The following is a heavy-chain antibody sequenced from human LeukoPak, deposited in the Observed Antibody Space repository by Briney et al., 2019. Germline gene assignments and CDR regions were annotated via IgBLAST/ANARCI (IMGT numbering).Heavy chain of an antibody. J-gene: IGHJ6*03. CDR3: ARTWPFITVLISYYTYYMDD. Sequence: PSETLSLTCAVYGGTFTDYFWSWIRQPPAKGLDWIGEINHSGSTNYNPSLKSRVTISVDTSKNQFSLKLSSVTAADTGAYYCARTWPFITVLISYYTYYMDDGGKGTTVTVSS. CDR1: GGTFTDYF. V-gene: IGHV4-34*01. CDR2: INHSGST. D-gene: IGHD3-22*01.